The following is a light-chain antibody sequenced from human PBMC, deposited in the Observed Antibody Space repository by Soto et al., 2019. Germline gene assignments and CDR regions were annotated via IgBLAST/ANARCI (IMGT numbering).Light chain of an antibody. CDR3: QTWGTGIPWV. V-gene: IGLV4-69*01. CDR1: SGHSSYA. Sequence: QLVLTQSPSASASRGASVKLTCTLSSGHSSYAIAWHQQQPEKGPRYLMKLNSDGSHSKGDGIPDRFSGSSSGAERYLTISSLQSEDEADYYCQTWGTGIPWVFGGGTKLTVL. CDR2: LNSDGSH. J-gene: IGLJ3*02.